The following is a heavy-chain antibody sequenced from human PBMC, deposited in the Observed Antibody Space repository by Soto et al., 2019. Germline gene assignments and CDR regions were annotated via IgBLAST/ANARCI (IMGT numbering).Heavy chain of an antibody. CDR1: GYTFTAYS. CDR3: ARDPLGIAVAEGREGYDY. V-gene: IGHV1-2*02. D-gene: IGHD6-19*01. J-gene: IGHJ4*02. CDR2: INPNSGGT. Sequence: ASVKVSCKASGYTFTAYSLHWVRQAPGQGLEWMGWINPNSGGTNYAQKFQGRVTMTRDTSINTAHMELSRLTSEDTAVYYCARDPLGIAVAEGREGYDYWGQGTLVTVSS.